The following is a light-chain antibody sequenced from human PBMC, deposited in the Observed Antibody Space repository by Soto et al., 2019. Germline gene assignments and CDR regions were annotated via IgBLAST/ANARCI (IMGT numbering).Light chain of an antibody. Sequence: DIVMTQSPLSLPVTPGEPASISCRSSQSLLHSNGYNYLDWYLQKPGQSPQLLIYLGSNRSSGVPDRFSGSGAGTEFTLKISRVEAEDVGVYDCMQSRQPPRYPFGQGTKLEIK. CDR2: LGS. CDR1: QSLLHSNGYNY. CDR3: MQSRQPPRYP. V-gene: IGKV2-28*01. J-gene: IGKJ2*01.